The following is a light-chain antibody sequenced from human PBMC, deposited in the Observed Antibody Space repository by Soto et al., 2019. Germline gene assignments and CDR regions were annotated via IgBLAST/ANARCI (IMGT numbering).Light chain of an antibody. V-gene: IGKV3-11*01. CDR3: QQYGSSGT. CDR2: DAS. CDR1: HSVDFF. Sequence: EIVLTQSPATLSLSPGERATLSCRASHSVDFFLAWYQQKPGQPPRLLMYDASNRATGTPARFSGSGSGTDFTLTISRLEPEDFAVYYCQQYGSSGTFGQGTKVDIK. J-gene: IGKJ1*01.